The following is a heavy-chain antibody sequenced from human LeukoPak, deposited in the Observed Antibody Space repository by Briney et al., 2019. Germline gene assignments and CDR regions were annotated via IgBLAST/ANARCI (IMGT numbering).Heavy chain of an antibody. CDR3: ARGPWLVSDITSFDY. D-gene: IGHD5-18*01. V-gene: IGHV3-33*01. CDR2: IWNDGSKT. Sequence: GRSLRLSCITSGFAFSTYGMHWVRQAPGKGLEWVALIWNDGSKTYHAESVKDRFTISRDNSQNTLYLQMNSLRHEDTAVYYCARGPWLVSDITSFDYWGQGTLVTVSS. J-gene: IGHJ4*02. CDR1: GFAFSTYG.